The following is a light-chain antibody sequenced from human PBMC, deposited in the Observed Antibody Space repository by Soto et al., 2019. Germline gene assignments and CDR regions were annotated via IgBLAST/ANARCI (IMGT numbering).Light chain of an antibody. V-gene: IGKV1-5*01. CDR3: QRYNSYFWA. CDR2: DAS. Sequence: DIQLTQSPSTLSASVGDRVTITCRASQGITGWLAWYQQKPGKAPKLLIYDASSLEGGVPSRFSGSASGTEFTLTISSLQPDDAATYYCQRYNSYFWAFGQGTKVDIK. CDR1: QGITGW. J-gene: IGKJ1*01.